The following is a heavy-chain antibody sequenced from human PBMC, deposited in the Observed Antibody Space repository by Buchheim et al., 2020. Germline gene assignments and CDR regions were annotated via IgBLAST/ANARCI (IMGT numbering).Heavy chain of an antibody. Sequence: QVQLVQSGAEVKKPGASVKVSCKASGYRFTGYYIHWMRQAPGQGLEWMGWINSNSGGTPYAQKFQGRVTMTRDTSISTAYMELSSLKSVDTAVYYCARGFDGYDGRSDYWGQGAL. D-gene: IGHD5-12*01. CDR1: GYRFTGYY. V-gene: IGHV1-2*02. CDR2: INSNSGGT. J-gene: IGHJ4*02. CDR3: ARGFDGYDGRSDY.